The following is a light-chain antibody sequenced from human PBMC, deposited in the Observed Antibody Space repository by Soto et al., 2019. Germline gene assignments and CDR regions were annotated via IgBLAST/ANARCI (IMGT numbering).Light chain of an antibody. J-gene: IGKJ4*01. Sequence: IQFTPSPSSLSASVGNRGTITCRSSQGISSALSWYQQKPGRAPRLLIYDASRFYSWDRSSFGGSGSGTDFTLTISSLQHEDFATYYCQQFNSYPLTLGGGTNVDI. CDR1: QGISSA. CDR3: QQFNSYPLT. CDR2: DAS. V-gene: IGKV1-13*02.